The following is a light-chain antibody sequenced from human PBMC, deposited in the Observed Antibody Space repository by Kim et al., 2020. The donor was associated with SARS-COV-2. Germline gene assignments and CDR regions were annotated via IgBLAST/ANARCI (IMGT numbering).Light chain of an antibody. CDR1: SLRSYY. V-gene: IGLV3-19*01. CDR2: GKN. CDR3: NSRDSSGNSVV. Sequence: SSELTHDPAVSVALGQTVRITCQGDSLRSYYASWYQQKPGQAPVLVIYGKNNRPSGIPDRFSGSSSGNTASLTITGAQAEDEADYYCNSRDSSGNSVVFGGGTQLTVL. J-gene: IGLJ2*01.